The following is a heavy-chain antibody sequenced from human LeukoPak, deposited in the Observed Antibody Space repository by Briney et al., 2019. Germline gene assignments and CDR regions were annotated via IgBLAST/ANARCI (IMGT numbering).Heavy chain of an antibody. D-gene: IGHD3-3*01. J-gene: IGHJ6*03. V-gene: IGHV1-69*05. CDR2: IIPIFGTA. Sequence: GASVKVSCKASGGTLSSYAISWVRQAPGQGLEWMGGIIPIFGTANYAQKFQGRVTITTDESTSTAYMELSSLRSEDTAVYYCARSDFWSGSYYYMDVWGKGTTVTVSS. CDR1: GGTLSSYA. CDR3: ARSDFWSGSYYYMDV.